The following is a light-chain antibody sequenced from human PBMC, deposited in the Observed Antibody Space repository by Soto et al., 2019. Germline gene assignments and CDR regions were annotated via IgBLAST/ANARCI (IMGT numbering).Light chain of an antibody. CDR2: AAS. Sequence: DIQMTQSPSSLSASVGDRVTITCRASQGISNYLAWYQQKPGKVPKLLIYAASSLQSGFPSRFSGSGSGTDLTLTISSLQPEDVATYYCQKYNSAPRTFGQGTKVEIK. V-gene: IGKV1-27*01. J-gene: IGKJ1*01. CDR1: QGISNY. CDR3: QKYNSAPRT.